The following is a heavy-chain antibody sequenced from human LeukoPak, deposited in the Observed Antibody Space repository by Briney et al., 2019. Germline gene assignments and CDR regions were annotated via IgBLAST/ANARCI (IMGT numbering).Heavy chain of an antibody. V-gene: IGHV1-69*13. Sequence: SVKVSCKASGGTFSSYGFSWVRQAPGQGLEWMGGIIPIFGTRKYAQKFQGRVMITADESTSTAYMELGSLRSEDTAVYYCARDQAVAGTTDAFDIWGQGTMVTVSS. CDR1: GGTFSSYG. J-gene: IGHJ3*02. CDR2: IIPIFGTR. CDR3: ARDQAVAGTTDAFDI. D-gene: IGHD6-19*01.